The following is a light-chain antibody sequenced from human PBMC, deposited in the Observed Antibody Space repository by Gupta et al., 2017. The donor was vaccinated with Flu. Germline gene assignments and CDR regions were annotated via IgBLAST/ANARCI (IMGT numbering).Light chain of an antibody. J-gene: IGKJ4*01. CDR1: QSGLSSANNKNY. CDR3: LQDYSAPLT. CDR2: WAS. V-gene: IGKV4-1*01. Sequence: LGERATINCKSSQSGLSSANNKNYLSWHQQRPGQPPKLLISWASARESGVPDRFSGSGSGTDFTLTIDSLQAEDVAVYYCLQDYSAPLTFGAGTKVEIK.